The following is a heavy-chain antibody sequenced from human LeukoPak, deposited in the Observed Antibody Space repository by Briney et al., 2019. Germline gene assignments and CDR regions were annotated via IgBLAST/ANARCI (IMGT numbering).Heavy chain of an antibody. CDR1: GYTLTELS. J-gene: IGHJ4*02. D-gene: IGHD3-22*01. Sequence: ASVKVSCKVSGYTLTELSMHWVRQAPGKGLEWMGGFDPEDGETIYARKFQGRVTMTEDTSTDTAYMELSSLRSEDTAVYYCATVYYYDSSGYYYLRYWGQGTLVTVSS. V-gene: IGHV1-24*01. CDR3: ATVYYYDSSGYYYLRY. CDR2: FDPEDGET.